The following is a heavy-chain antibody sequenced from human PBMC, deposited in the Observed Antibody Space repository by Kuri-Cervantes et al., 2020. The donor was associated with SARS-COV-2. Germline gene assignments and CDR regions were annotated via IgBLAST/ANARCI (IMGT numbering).Heavy chain of an antibody. D-gene: IGHD2/OR15-2a*01. Sequence: SETLSLTCTVSGGSISFYYWSWIRQPAGKGLEWIGHIHSSGATSYNPSLKSRVTMSVDASKNQFSLRLRSLTAADTAVYYCARHSPTLFAATHLDYWGQGTLVTVSS. CDR1: GGSISFYY. CDR2: IHSSGAT. V-gene: IGHV4-4*07. CDR3: ARHSPTLFAATHLDY. J-gene: IGHJ4*02.